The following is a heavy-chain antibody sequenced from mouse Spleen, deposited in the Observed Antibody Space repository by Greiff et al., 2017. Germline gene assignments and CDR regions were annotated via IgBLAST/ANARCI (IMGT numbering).Heavy chain of an antibody. CDR3: AGDKRLPYYFDY. CDR2: IHPNSGST. V-gene: IGHV1-64*01. J-gene: IGHJ2*01. CDR1: GYTFTSYW. D-gene: IGHD2-13*01. Sequence: QVQLQQPGAELVKPGASVKLSCKASGYTFTSYWMHWVKQRPGQGLEWIGMIHPNSGSTNYNEKFKSKATLTVDKSSSTAYMQLSSLTSEDSAVYYCAGDKRLPYYFDYWGQGTTLTVSS.